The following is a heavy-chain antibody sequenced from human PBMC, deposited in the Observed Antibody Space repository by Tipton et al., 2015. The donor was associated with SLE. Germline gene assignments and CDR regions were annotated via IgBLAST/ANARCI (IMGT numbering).Heavy chain of an antibody. CDR2: VYFNGIT. V-gene: IGHV4-39*07. Sequence: TLSLTCTVSNGSVRSSSHYWGWIRQPPGKSLEWIATVYFNGITYYSASFKSRVTISIDRSNNQFSLKLNSVTAADTAVYFCARHQKKQWELLGYYFDSWGHGTLVTVSP. CDR3: ARHQKKQWELLGYYFDS. D-gene: IGHD1-26*01. J-gene: IGHJ4*01. CDR1: NGSVRSSSHY.